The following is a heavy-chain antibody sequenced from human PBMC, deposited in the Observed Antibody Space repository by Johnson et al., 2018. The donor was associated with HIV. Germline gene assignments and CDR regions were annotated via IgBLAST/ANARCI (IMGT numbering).Heavy chain of an antibody. CDR1: GFTFSSYG. V-gene: IGHV3-30*02. Sequence: QVQLVESGGGVVQPGGSLRLSCAASGFTFSSYGMHWVRQAPGKGLEWVAFIRYDGSNKYYVDSVKGRFTISRDNAKNSLYLQMNSLRAEDTAVYYCARDVGAFDIWGQGTMVTVSS. CDR2: IRYDGSNK. CDR3: ARDVGAFDI. J-gene: IGHJ3*02.